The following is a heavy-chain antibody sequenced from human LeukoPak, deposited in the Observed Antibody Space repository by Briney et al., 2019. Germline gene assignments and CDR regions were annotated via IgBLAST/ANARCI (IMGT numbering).Heavy chain of an antibody. CDR3: VRGANFDY. CDR1: GFTLSSNW. Sequence: GGSLRLSCAASGFTLSSNWIHWVRQAPGKGLVWVSLIKTDGTSRYADSVKGRFTLSRDNAKNTLYLQMNSLRDDDSAVYYCVRGANFDYWGQGALVTVSS. J-gene: IGHJ4*02. CDR2: IKTDGTS. V-gene: IGHV3-74*01.